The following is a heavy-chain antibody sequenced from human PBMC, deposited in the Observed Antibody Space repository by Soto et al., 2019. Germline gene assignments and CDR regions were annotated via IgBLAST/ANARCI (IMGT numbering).Heavy chain of an antibody. Sequence: SLRLSCAASGFTFIDYYMSWILQAPWKGLEWVSYISSSGSTIYYADSVKGRFTISRDNAKNSLYLQMNSLRAEDTAVYYCSGYYSYAFDIWGQGTMVTVSS. CDR1: GFTFIDYY. CDR2: ISSSGSTI. CDR3: SGYYSYAFDI. D-gene: IGHD3-22*01. J-gene: IGHJ3*02. V-gene: IGHV3-11*01.